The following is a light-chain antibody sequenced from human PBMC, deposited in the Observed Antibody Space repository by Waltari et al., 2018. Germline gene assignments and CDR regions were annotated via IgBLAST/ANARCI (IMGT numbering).Light chain of an antibody. Sequence: WYQQSPGKGPRLMIYDVVKRPSGVSNRFSGSMSGYTATLTISGLQAEDEADYYCCSYTSSDTYVFGSGTTVTVL. J-gene: IGLJ1*01. CDR2: DVV. V-gene: IGLV2-14*03. CDR3: CSYTSSDTYV.